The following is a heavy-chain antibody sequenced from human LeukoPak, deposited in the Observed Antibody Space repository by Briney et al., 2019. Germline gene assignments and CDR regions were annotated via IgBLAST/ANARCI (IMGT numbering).Heavy chain of an antibody. CDR3: ASGYCSGGSCLSFDY. D-gene: IGHD2-15*01. Sequence: ASVKVSCKASGYSFTDYYMHWVRQAPGQGLELMGWINPNSGGTNFAQKFQGRVTMTRDTSITTAYMELSRLRSDDTAVYYCASGYCSGGSCLSFDYWGQGALVTVSS. CDR2: INPNSGGT. V-gene: IGHV1-2*02. J-gene: IGHJ4*02. CDR1: GYSFTDYY.